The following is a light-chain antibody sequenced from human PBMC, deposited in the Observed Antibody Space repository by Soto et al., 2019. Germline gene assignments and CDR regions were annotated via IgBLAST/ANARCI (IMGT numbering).Light chain of an antibody. CDR1: SSDVGRYNY. CDR2: DVS. Sequence: HSALTQPRSVSGSPGQSVTISCTGTSSDVGRYNYVSWYQHHPGKAPKLMIYDVSTRPSGVPDRFSGSKSGTTASLTISGLQAEDEADYCCCSYAGSPYVFGTGTKVTVL. J-gene: IGLJ1*01. V-gene: IGLV2-11*01. CDR3: CSYAGSPYV.